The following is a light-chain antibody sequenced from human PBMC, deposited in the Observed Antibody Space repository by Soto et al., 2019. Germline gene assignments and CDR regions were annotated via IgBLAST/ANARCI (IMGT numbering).Light chain of an antibody. J-gene: IGKJ1*01. CDR1: QSVSSW. CDR3: QQYNSYST. CDR2: DAS. V-gene: IGKV1-5*01. Sequence: DIQMTQSPSTLSASVGDRVTITCRASQSVSSWLAWYQQKPGKAPKLLIYDASSLESGVPSRFSGSGSGTEFTLTISSLQPDDFANYYCQQYNSYSTFGQGTKV.